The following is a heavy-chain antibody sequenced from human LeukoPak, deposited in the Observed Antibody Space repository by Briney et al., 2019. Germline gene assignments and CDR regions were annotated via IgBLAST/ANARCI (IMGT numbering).Heavy chain of an antibody. Sequence: GSLRLSCAASGFTFTSYSMSWVRQAPGKGLEWVSGTSDRGDYTYYADSVKGRFTISRDNSKNTLYLQMNSLRAEDTALYFCAKKAQYNGNYPLDYWGQGTLVTVSS. CDR3: AKKAQYNGNYPLDY. CDR2: TSDRGDYT. CDR1: GFTFTSYS. D-gene: IGHD1-26*01. J-gene: IGHJ4*02. V-gene: IGHV3-23*01.